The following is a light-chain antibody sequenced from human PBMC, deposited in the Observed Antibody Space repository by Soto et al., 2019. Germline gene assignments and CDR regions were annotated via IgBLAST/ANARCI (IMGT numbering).Light chain of an antibody. CDR2: GES. J-gene: IGKJ2*01. Sequence: EIVLTQSPGTLSLSPGERATLSCRASQSVNSGFFAWYQQQPGQAPRLLIYGESSRATGIPDRFSGSGSGTDFTLTISRLEPEDFAVYYCQQLGSSPYTFGQGTKLEIK. CDR3: QQLGSSPYT. CDR1: QSVNSGF. V-gene: IGKV3-20*01.